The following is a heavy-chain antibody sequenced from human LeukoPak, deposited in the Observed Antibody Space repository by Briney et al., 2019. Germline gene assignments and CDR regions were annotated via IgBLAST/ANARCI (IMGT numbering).Heavy chain of an antibody. J-gene: IGHJ4*02. Sequence: GGSLRLSCAASGLTFSSYAMSWVRQAPGKGLEWVSAISGSGGSTYYADSVKGRFTISRDNSKNTLYLQTNSLRAEDTAVYYCAKSSMIVVVMYYFDYWGQGTLVTVSS. CDR1: GLTFSSYA. D-gene: IGHD3-22*01. CDR3: AKSSMIVVVMYYFDY. CDR2: ISGSGGST. V-gene: IGHV3-23*01.